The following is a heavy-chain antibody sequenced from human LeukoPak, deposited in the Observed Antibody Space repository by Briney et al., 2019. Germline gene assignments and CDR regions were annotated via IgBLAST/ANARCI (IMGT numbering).Heavy chain of an antibody. CDR2: ISAYNGNT. J-gene: IGHJ4*02. CDR1: GYTFTSYG. CDR3: ARDLGRSGSYENFDY. D-gene: IGHD1-26*01. V-gene: IGHV1-18*01. Sequence: ASVKVSCKASGYTFTSYGISWVRQAPGQGLEWTGWISAYNGNTNYAQKPQGRVTMTTDTSTSTAYMELRSPRSDDTAVYYCARDLGRSGSYENFDYWGQGTLVTVSS.